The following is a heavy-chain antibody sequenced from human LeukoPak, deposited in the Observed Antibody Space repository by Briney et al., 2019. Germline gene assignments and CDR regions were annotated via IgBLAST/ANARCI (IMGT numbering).Heavy chain of an antibody. CDR1: GFTFSNYA. V-gene: IGHV3-30*18. Sequence: PGGSLRLSCTASGFTFSNYAMHWIHQAPGKGLEWVAVISFDGSDQYYADSVRGRFTISRDNSKNTLYLQMDSLRVEDTALYFCAKVFVLMRGTPENWFDPWGQGTLVTVSS. CDR2: ISFDGSDQ. J-gene: IGHJ5*02. CDR3: AKVFVLMRGTPENWFDP. D-gene: IGHD1-14*01.